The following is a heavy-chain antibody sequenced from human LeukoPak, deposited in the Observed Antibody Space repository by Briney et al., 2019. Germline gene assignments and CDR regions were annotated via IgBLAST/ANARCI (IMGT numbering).Heavy chain of an antibody. CDR2: ISYDGGNT. J-gene: IGHJ6*01. Sequence: RSLRLSCEASGFIFSGYAMHWVRQGPGKGLEWVALISYDGGNTYYADSVKGRFTISRDNSKDTLYLQMNSLRIADTAVYYCAKDRSGSWSSHYYYGMDVWGQGTTVTVSS. CDR3: AKDRSGSWSSHYYYGMDV. V-gene: IGHV3-30*18. CDR1: GFIFSGYA. D-gene: IGHD6-13*01.